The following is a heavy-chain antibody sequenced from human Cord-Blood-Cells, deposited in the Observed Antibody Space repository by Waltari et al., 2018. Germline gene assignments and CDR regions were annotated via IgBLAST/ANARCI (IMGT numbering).Heavy chain of an antibody. CDR3: ARHSSPYYYYYGMDV. J-gene: IGHJ6*02. D-gene: IGHD6-19*01. CDR2: IYPGYSDT. CDR1: GYSFTSYW. Sequence: EVQLVQSGAEVKKPGESLKISCKGSGYSFTSYWIGWVRQMPGKGLEWMGCIYPGYSDTRYSPYFQGQVTISADKSISTGYLQWSSLKASDTAMYYCARHSSPYYYYYGMDVWGQGTTVTVSS. V-gene: IGHV5-51*01.